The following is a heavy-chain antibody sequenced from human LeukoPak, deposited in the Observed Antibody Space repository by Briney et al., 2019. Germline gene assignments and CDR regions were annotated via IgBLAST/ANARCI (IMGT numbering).Heavy chain of an antibody. D-gene: IGHD3-22*01. Sequence: GGSLRLSCAASGFTFSSYWMSWVRQAPGKGLEWVANIKQDGSEKYYVDSVKGRFTISRDDAKNSLYLQMNSLRAEDTAVYYCARDGVYDSSDYYYKIKFDYWGQGTLVTVS. CDR1: GFTFSSYW. CDR3: ARDGVYDSSDYYYKIKFDY. CDR2: IKQDGSEK. V-gene: IGHV3-7*01. J-gene: IGHJ4*02.